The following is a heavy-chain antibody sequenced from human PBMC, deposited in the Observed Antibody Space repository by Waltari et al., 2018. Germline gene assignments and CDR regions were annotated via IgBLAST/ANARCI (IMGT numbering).Heavy chain of an antibody. V-gene: IGHV3-7*01. CDR3: ARDGNMGWNDFDY. D-gene: IGHD1-1*01. CDR1: GFTCSSHW. Sequence: EVQLVESGGGLVQPGGSLRLSCAASGFTCSSHWRTSLCQAPGKGQEWVARLKPDRSGNHYGDSVYGRFTICRDNGRNSLYLHMNSLRVEDTAVYYCARDGNMGWNDFDYWGQGTLVTVSS. CDR2: LKPDRSGN. J-gene: IGHJ4*02.